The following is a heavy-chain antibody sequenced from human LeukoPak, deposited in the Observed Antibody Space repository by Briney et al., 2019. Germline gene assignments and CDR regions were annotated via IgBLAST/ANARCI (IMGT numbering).Heavy chain of an antibody. CDR3: ARGRGSGSYRSIPKGP. J-gene: IGHJ5*02. D-gene: IGHD1-26*01. CDR2: NSHSGNT. Sequence: ASVKVSCKASGYTFTSYDINWVRQAPGQGLEWMGYNSHSGNTGFGQKFQGRLTMTRNTSISTAYMELSSLRSEDTAVYYCARGRGSGSYRSIPKGPWGQGTLVTVSS. V-gene: IGHV1-8*01. CDR1: GYTFTSYD.